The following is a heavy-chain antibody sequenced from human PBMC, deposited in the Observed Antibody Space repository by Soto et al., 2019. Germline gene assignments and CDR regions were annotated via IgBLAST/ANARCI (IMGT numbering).Heavy chain of an antibody. CDR2: IIPILGIA. CDR1: GGTFSSYT. Sequence: GASVKVSCKASGGTFSSYTISWVRQAPGQGLEWMGRIIPILGIANYAQKFQGRVTITADKSTSTAYMELRSLRSDDTAVCYCARAKLYYDILTGYINRLGYYYGMDVWGQGTTVTVSS. CDR3: ARAKLYYDILTGYINRLGYYYGMDV. J-gene: IGHJ6*02. V-gene: IGHV1-69*02. D-gene: IGHD3-9*01.